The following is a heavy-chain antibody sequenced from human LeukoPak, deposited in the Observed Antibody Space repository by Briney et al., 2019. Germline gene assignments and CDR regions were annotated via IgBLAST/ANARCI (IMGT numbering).Heavy chain of an antibody. CDR1: GYTFTSYY. CDR2: INHSGGST. CDR3: ARDGELPGTPRY. V-gene: IGHV1-46*01. D-gene: IGHD1-14*01. J-gene: IGHJ4*02. Sequence: ASVKVSCKASGYTFTSYYMHWVRQAPGQGLEWMGIINHSGGSTSYAQKFQGKVTMTRDTSTSTVYMGLSSLRSEDTAVYYCARDGELPGTPRYWGQGTLVTVSS.